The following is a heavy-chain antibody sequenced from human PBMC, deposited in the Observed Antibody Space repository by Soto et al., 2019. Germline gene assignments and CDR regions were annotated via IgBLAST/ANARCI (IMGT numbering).Heavy chain of an antibody. V-gene: IGHV4-39*01. CDR3: ARLLQHTSSQKIDY. D-gene: IGHD2-2*01. CDR1: DVSVSSSNYL. CDR2: IYSSGST. J-gene: IGHJ4*02. Sequence: PSETLSLTCTVSDVSVSSSNYLWGWIRQPPGKGLEWIGSIYSSGSTFYNPSLNGRLTLSLDTSKNQFSLSLTSVTAADTAVYFCARLLQHTSSQKIDYWGQGILVTVYS.